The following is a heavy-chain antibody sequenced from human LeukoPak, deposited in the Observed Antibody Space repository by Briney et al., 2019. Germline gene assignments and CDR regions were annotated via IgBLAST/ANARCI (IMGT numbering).Heavy chain of an antibody. J-gene: IGHJ4*02. CDR3: ARERYYDILTGSTLLDY. V-gene: IGHV4-38-2*02. D-gene: IGHD3-9*01. Sequence: SETLSLTCTVSGYSISSGYYWGWIRQPPGKGLEWIGSIYHSGSTYYNPSLKSRVTISVDTSKNQFSLKLSSVTAADTAVYYCARERYYDILTGSTLLDYWGQGTLVTVSS. CDR1: GYSISSGYY. CDR2: IYHSGST.